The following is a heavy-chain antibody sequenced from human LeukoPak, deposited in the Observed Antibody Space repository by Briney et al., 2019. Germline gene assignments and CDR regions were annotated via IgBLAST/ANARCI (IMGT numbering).Heavy chain of an antibody. CDR3: ARDLAAAGIASNFDY. V-gene: IGHV3-30*03. CDR1: GFTFSSYG. J-gene: IGHJ4*02. Sequence: GRSLRLSCAASGFTFSSYGMHWVRQAPGKGLEWVAVISYDGSNKYYADSVKGRFTISRDNSKNTLYLQMNSLRAEDTAVYYCARDLAAAGIASNFDYWGQGTLVTVSS. D-gene: IGHD6-13*01. CDR2: ISYDGSNK.